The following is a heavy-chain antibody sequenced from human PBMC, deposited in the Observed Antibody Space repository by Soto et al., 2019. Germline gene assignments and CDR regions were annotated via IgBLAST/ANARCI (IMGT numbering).Heavy chain of an antibody. CDR1: GGTFSSYA. D-gene: IGHD2-21*02. Sequence: QVQLVQSGAEVKKPGSSVKVSCKASGGTFSSYAISWVRQAPGQGLEWMGGIIAIFGTANYAQKFQGRVTITADESTSTAYMELSSLRSEDTAVYYCARDRGVCGGDCYIFDYWGQGTLVTVSS. V-gene: IGHV1-69*01. CDR2: IIAIFGTA. J-gene: IGHJ4*02. CDR3: ARDRGVCGGDCYIFDY.